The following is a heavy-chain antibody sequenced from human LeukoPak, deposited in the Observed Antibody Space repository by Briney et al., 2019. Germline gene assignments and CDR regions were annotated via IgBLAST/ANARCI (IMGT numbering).Heavy chain of an antibody. Sequence: ASVKVSCKVSGYTLTELSMHWVRQAPGKGLERMGGFDPEDGETIYAQKFQGRVTMTEDTSTDTAYMELSSLRSEDTAVYYCATVNWYGGNPVGAFDIWGQGTMVTVSS. CDR1: GYTLTELS. D-gene: IGHD4-23*01. CDR3: ATVNWYGGNPVGAFDI. CDR2: FDPEDGET. V-gene: IGHV1-24*01. J-gene: IGHJ3*02.